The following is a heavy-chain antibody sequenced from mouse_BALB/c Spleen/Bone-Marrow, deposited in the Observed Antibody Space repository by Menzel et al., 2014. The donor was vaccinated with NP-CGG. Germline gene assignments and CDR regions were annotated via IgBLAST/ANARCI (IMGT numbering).Heavy chain of an antibody. D-gene: IGHD3-3*01. V-gene: IGHV3-8*02. Sequence: EVKLQESGPSLVKPSQTLSLTCSVTGDSITNAYWNWIRKFPGNKIDYMGYISYSGNTYYNPSLKSRISITRDTSKNQFYLQLNSVTTEDTATYVCARGTGYYCDYWGQGTTLTISS. CDR3: ARGTGYYCDY. CDR1: GDSITNAY. J-gene: IGHJ2*01. CDR2: ISYSGNT.